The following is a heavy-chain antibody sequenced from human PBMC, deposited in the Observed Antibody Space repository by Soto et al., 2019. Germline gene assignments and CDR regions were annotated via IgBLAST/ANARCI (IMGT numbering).Heavy chain of an antibody. CDR2: INHSGTT. J-gene: IGHJ4*02. D-gene: IGHD3-9*01. CDR3: ARKPIYHFFAGYYSVDY. CDR1: GLTFSSYG. V-gene: IGHV4-34*01. Sequence: GSLRLSCAASGLTFSSYGMTWVRQPPGKGLEWIGEINHSGTTSYNPSLKSRLTISVDTSNNQFSLKLSSVTAADTAVYYCARKPIYHFFAGYYSVDYWGQGTLVTVSS.